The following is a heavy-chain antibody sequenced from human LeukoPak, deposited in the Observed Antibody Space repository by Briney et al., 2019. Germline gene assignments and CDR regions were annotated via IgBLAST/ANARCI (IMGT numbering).Heavy chain of an antibody. CDR3: ARGGSAAYYYYMDV. Sequence: GGSLRLSCAASGFTFSSYEMNWVRQAPGKGLEGVSYISSSGSTIYYADSVKGRFTISRDNAKNSLYLQMNSLRAEDTAVYYCARGGSAAYYYYMDVWGKGTTVTISS. CDR2: ISSSGSTI. V-gene: IGHV3-48*03. CDR1: GFTFSSYE. D-gene: IGHD2-15*01. J-gene: IGHJ6*03.